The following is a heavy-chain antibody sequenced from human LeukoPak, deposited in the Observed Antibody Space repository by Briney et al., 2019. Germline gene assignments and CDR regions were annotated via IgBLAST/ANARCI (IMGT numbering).Heavy chain of an antibody. Sequence: PSETLSLTCAVSGYSITSTYWWGWIRQTPGRGLEWIGSLHHSGSTSYSPSLKSRVTISVDTSKNQFSLRLTSVTAADTAIYFCAHSKRGGGYYINAFAVWGQGALVTISS. CDR1: GYSITSTYW. CDR2: LHHSGST. CDR3: AHSKRGGGYYINAFAV. D-gene: IGHD1-26*01. V-gene: IGHV4-38-2*01. J-gene: IGHJ3*01.